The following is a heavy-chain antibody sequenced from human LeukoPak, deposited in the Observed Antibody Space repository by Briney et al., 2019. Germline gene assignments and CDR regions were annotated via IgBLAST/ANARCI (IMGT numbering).Heavy chain of an antibody. Sequence: PSETQSLTCAGYGGSFSGYYWSWIRQPPGKGLEWIGEINHSGSTNYNPSLKSRVTISVDTSKNQFSLKLSSVTAADTAVYYCARGWAENWFDPWGQGTLVTVSS. D-gene: IGHD3-16*01. J-gene: IGHJ5*02. CDR3: ARGWAENWFDP. CDR1: GGSFSGYY. CDR2: INHSGST. V-gene: IGHV4-34*01.